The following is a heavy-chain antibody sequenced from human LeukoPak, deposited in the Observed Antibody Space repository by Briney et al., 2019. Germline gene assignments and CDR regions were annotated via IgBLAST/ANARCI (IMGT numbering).Heavy chain of an antibody. CDR3: AKEDTAMVYYYGMDV. V-gene: IGHV3-30*18. D-gene: IGHD5-18*01. CDR2: ISYDGSNK. J-gene: IGHJ6*02. Sequence: GGSLRLSCEASGFSFSSYAMNWVRQAPGKGLEWVAVISYDGSNKYYADSVKGRFTISRDNSKNTLYLQMNSLRAEDTAVYYCAKEDTAMVYYYGMDVWGQGTTVTVSS. CDR1: GFSFSSYA.